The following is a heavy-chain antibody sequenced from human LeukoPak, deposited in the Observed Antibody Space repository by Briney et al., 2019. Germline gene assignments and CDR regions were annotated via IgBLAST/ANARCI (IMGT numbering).Heavy chain of an antibody. J-gene: IGHJ4*02. Sequence: ASVKVSCKASGYTFTSYGISWVRQAPGQGLEWMGWISAYNGNTNYAQKLQGRVTMTTDTSTSTAYMELRSLRSDDTAVYYCARDYYDSSGYYSSSCDYWGQGTLVTVSS. CDR3: ARDYYDSSGYYSSSCDY. CDR1: GYTFTSYG. CDR2: ISAYNGNT. V-gene: IGHV1-18*01. D-gene: IGHD3-22*01.